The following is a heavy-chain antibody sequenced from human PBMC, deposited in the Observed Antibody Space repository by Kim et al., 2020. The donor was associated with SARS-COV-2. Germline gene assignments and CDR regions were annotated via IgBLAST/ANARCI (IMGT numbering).Heavy chain of an antibody. V-gene: IGHV1-46*01. Sequence: AQKFQGRVPMTRDTSTSTGYMELSSLRSEDTAVYYCARVGYYSPSHFQHWGQGTLVTVSS. D-gene: IGHD2-15*01. J-gene: IGHJ1*01. CDR3: ARVGYYSPSHFQH.